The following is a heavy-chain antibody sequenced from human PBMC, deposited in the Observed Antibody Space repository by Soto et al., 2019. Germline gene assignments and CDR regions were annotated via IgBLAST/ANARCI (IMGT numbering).Heavy chain of an antibody. V-gene: IGHV4-31*03. Sequence: QVQLQESGPGLVKPSQTLSLTCTVSGGSISSGGYYWSWIRQHPGKGLEWIGYICYSGSTYYNPSLQRRVTISTNTSKTHFSLKLSSVTAADTAVYYCARVGEVYGDYNYWGQGTLVTVSS. J-gene: IGHJ4*02. D-gene: IGHD4-17*01. CDR3: ARVGEVYGDYNY. CDR1: GGSISSGGYY. CDR2: ICYSGST.